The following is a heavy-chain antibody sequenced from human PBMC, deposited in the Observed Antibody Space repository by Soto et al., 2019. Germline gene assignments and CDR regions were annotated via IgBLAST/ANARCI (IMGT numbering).Heavy chain of an antibody. CDR2: ISYDGSNK. V-gene: IGHV3-30-3*01. J-gene: IGHJ3*02. CDR1: GFTFSSYA. D-gene: IGHD2-15*01. Sequence: QVQLVESGGGVVQPGRSLRRSCAASGFTFSSYAMHWVRQAPGQGLEWVAVISYDGSNKYYADSLKGRFTISRDNSKNTLYLQMNSLRAEDTAVYYCARELVVVAATPLSDAFDIWGQGTMVTFSS. CDR3: ARELVVVAATPLSDAFDI.